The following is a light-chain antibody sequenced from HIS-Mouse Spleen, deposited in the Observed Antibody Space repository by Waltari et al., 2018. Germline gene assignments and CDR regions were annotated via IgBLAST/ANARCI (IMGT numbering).Light chain of an antibody. Sequence: SYELTQPPSVSVSPGPPPSITCSGDKLGDKYACWYQQKTGQSPVLVIYQDSKRPSGIPERFSGSNSGNTATLTISGTQAMDEADYYCQAWDSSTAWVFGGGTKLTVL. J-gene: IGLJ3*02. CDR3: QAWDSSTAWV. CDR2: QDS. V-gene: IGLV3-1*01. CDR1: KLGDKY.